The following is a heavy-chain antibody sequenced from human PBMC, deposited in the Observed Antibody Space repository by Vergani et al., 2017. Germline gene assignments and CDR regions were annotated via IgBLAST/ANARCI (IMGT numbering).Heavy chain of an antibody. D-gene: IGHD3-22*01. J-gene: IGHJ4*02. V-gene: IGHV1-2*02. Sequence: QVQLVQSGAEVKKPGASVKVSCKASGYTFTGYYMHWVRQAPGQGLEWMGWINPNSGGTNYAQKFQGRVTMTRDTSISTAYMELSRLRSDDTAVYYCARDQFNYYDSSGYRYFDYWGQGTLVTVSS. CDR3: ARDQFNYYDSSGYRYFDY. CDR2: INPNSGGT. CDR1: GYTFTGYY.